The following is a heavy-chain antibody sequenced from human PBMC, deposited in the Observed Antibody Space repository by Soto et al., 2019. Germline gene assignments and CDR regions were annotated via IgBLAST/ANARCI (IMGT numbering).Heavy chain of an antibody. V-gene: IGHV3-23*01. Sequence: GGSLRLSCAASGFTFSSYAMHWVRQAPGKGLEWVSAISGSGGSTYYADSVKGRFTISRDNSKNTLYLQMNSLRAEDTAVYYCAKDSESLDIVVLDVWGKGTTVTVSS. J-gene: IGHJ6*04. CDR2: ISGSGGST. CDR1: GFTFSSYA. CDR3: AKDSESLDIVVLDV. D-gene: IGHD2-2*01.